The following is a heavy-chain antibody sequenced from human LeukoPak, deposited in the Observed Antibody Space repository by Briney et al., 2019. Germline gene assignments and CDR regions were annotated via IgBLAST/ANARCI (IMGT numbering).Heavy chain of an antibody. J-gene: IGHJ6*03. Sequence: GGSMRLSCAASGFTFSSYAMSWVRQAPGKGLEWVSAISGSGGSTYYADSVKGRFTISRDNSKNTLYLQMNSLRAEDTAVYYCARGLVLGDLELFNYYYMDVWGRGTTVTVSS. CDR2: ISGSGGST. CDR1: GFTFSSYA. D-gene: IGHD1-7*01. CDR3: ARGLVLGDLELFNYYYMDV. V-gene: IGHV3-23*01.